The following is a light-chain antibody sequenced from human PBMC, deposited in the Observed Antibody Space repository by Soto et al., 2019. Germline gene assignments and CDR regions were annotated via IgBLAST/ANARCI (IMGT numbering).Light chain of an antibody. CDR3: QQLKMDPRT. CDR2: AXS. CDR1: KTISSD. J-gene: IGKJ5*01. V-gene: IGKV1-39*01. Sequence: DVQMTESPSTVSGSVGDKVNXTCRASKTISSDLNWHQQKXGEAPNXXXDAXSSFQIGCPSSFSGSGSGTDFTLTISSRQPDDCDTYYLQQLKMDPRTFGQGTRLDIK.